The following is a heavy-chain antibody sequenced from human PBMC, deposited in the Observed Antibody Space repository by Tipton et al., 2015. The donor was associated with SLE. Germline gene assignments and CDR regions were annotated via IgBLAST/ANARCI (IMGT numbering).Heavy chain of an antibody. Sequence: TLSLTCTVSGGSISSYYWSWIRQPPGKGLEWIGYIYYSGSTNYNPSLKSRVTISVDTSKNQFSLKLSSVTAADTAVYYCARERDYSGSRDAFDIWGQGTMATVSS. CDR2: IYYSGST. J-gene: IGHJ3*02. D-gene: IGHD1-26*01. V-gene: IGHV4-59*01. CDR1: GGSISSYY. CDR3: ARERDYSGSRDAFDI.